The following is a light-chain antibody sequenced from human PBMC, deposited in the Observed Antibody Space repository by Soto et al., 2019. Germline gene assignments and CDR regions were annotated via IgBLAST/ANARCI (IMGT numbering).Light chain of an antibody. Sequence: NGWSESPGTLTLTPGERATLSCRVSQSVSSSYLAWYQQKPGQAPRLLIYVASSRATGIPDRFSGSGSGTDFTLTISRPGPEDFAVYYCQQYVSLPRTFGQGTKADIK. J-gene: IGKJ1*01. CDR3: QQYVSLPRT. V-gene: IGKV3-20*01. CDR2: VAS. CDR1: QSVSSSY.